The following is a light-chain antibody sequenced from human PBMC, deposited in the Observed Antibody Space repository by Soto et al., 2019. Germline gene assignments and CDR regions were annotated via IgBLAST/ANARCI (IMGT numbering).Light chain of an antibody. V-gene: IGKV1-5*01. CDR2: DAS. J-gene: IGKJ1*01. Sequence: DIQMTQSPSTLSASVGDRVIITCRASQSISSWLAWYQQKPGKAPKVLIYDASNLENGVPSRFSGIGSGTEFTLTISSLQPDDFATYYCQKYNSYSPRTFGHGTKVEIK. CDR1: QSISSW. CDR3: QKYNSYSPRT.